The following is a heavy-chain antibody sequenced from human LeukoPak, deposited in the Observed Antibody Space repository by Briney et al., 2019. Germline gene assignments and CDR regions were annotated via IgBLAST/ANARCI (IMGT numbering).Heavy chain of an antibody. V-gene: IGHV4-39*01. CDR3: ARHFDF. J-gene: IGHJ4*02. Sequence: PSETLSLTCTVSGDSISSSGSYWGWIRQPPGKGLDWIGTISYSGSTYYNPSLKSRVTISVDTSKNQFSLRLNSMTAADTAVYYCARHFDFWGQGTLVTVSS. CDR2: ISYSGST. CDR1: GDSISSSGSY.